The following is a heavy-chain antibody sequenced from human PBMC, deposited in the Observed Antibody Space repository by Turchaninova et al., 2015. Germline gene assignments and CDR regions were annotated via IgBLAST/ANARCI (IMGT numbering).Heavy chain of an antibody. CDR1: GGSINNYY. J-gene: IGHJ4*02. CDR3: ARLSPLSSGHYYLDY. D-gene: IGHD3-22*01. Sequence: QVQLQESGPGLVKPSETLSLTCTVSGGSINNYYWSWFRQPPGTGLEWIVYIYYSWSTNYNSSLKSRVTISVDTPKNKFSLKLSSGTAADTAVYYCARLSPLSSGHYYLDYWGQGTLVTVSS. CDR2: IYYSWST. V-gene: IGHV4-59*08.